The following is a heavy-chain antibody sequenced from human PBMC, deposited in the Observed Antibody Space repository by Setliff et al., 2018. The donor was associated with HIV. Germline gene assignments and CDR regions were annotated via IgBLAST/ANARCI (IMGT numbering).Heavy chain of an antibody. V-gene: IGHV4-59*08. D-gene: IGHD5-12*01. Sequence: VSGDSLNTYYWSWIRQHPGKGLEWIGYIYYSGSTYYNPSLKGRVTISVDTSKNQFSLKLSSVTAADTAVYHCARPSTGGGYNYWYFDLWGRGTLVTVSS. CDR1: GDSLNTYY. CDR2: IYYSGST. J-gene: IGHJ2*01. CDR3: ARPSTGGGYNYWYFDL.